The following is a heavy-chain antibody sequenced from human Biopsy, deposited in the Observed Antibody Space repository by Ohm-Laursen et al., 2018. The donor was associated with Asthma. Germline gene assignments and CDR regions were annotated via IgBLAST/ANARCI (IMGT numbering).Heavy chain of an antibody. J-gene: IGHJ1*01. V-gene: IGHV4-59*01. CDR1: VDSICSSH. CDR2: VFYRWAA. Sequence: GTLSLTCTVSVDSICSSHWCWKRQPPGKGLEGIVYVFYRWAANYNTSLKSRVTISVDTSKNQFFLRLSSVTAADRAVYYCARGVVYGGESYAEYFQHWGQGTLVTVSS. D-gene: IGHD4-23*01. CDR3: ARGVVYGGESYAEYFQH.